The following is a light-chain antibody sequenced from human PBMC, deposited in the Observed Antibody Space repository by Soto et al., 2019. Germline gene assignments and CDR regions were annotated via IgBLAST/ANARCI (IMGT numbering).Light chain of an antibody. CDR3: QQYNSFALT. V-gene: IGKV1-5*03. J-gene: IGKJ4*01. Sequence: DIRMTQSPSTLSASVGDRVTITCRASQSISSWLAWYQQKPGNAPKLLIYKASSLESGVPSRFSGSGSGTEFTLTISSLQPDDFATYYCQQYNSFALTFGGGTKVEIK. CDR1: QSISSW. CDR2: KAS.